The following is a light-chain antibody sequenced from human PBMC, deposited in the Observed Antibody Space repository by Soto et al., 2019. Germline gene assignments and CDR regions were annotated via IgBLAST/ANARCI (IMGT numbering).Light chain of an antibody. Sequence: EIVMTQSPATLSVSPGERATLSCRASQSVSSNLAWYQQKPGQAPRLLIYGASTRATGIPARFSGSGSGTEFTLTISSLQSEDFAVYYCQQYNNWPPDGTFGQETKVEI. V-gene: IGKV3-15*01. J-gene: IGKJ1*01. CDR2: GAS. CDR1: QSVSSN. CDR3: QQYNNWPPDGT.